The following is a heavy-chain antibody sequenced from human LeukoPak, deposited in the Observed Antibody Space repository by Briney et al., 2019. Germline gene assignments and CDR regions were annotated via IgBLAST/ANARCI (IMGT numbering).Heavy chain of an antibody. Sequence: GGSLRLSCAASGFTFSSYAMSWVRQAPGKGLGWVSAISGSGGRTYYADSVKGRFTISRDNSKNTLYLQMNSLRAEDTAVYYCAKGPYSSSWYDYWGQGTLVTVS. CDR1: GFTFSSYA. J-gene: IGHJ4*02. V-gene: IGHV3-23*01. D-gene: IGHD6-13*01. CDR2: ISGSGGRT. CDR3: AKGPYSSSWYDY.